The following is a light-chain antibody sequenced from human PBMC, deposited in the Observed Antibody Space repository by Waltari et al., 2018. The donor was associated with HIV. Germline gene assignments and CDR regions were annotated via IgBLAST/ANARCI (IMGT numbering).Light chain of an antibody. CDR1: SSNIGNNY. Sequence: QSVLTQPPSVSAAPGQRVNLSCSGSSSNIGNNYVSWYQQLPGTAPRLLIYENSERHTGISDRFSGSKSGTSATLGVTGLQTADEADYYCATWDTNLIGVVFGGGTKLTVL. CDR3: ATWDTNLIGVV. CDR2: ENS. V-gene: IGLV1-51*02. J-gene: IGLJ2*01.